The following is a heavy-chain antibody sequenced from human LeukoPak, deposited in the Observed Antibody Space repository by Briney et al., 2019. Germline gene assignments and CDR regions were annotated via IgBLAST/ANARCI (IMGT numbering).Heavy chain of an antibody. V-gene: IGHV3-53*01. CDR2: IYSGGST. CDR3: ARATGVDVRFDY. D-gene: IGHD3-10*01. J-gene: IGHJ4*02. Sequence: GGSLRLSCAASGFTFSSHAMSWVRQAPGKGLEWVSVIYSGGSTYYADSVKGRFTISRDNSKNTLYLQMNSLRAEDTAVYYCARATGVDVRFDYWGQGTLVTVSS. CDR1: GFTFSSHA.